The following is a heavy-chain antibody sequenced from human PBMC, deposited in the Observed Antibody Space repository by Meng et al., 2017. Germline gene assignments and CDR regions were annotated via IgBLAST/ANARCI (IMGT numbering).Heavy chain of an antibody. CDR2: IFSNDEK. V-gene: IGHV2-26*01. Sequence: ESLKISCAASGFTFSSYAMSWVRQAPGKALEWLAHIFSNDEKSYSTSLKSRLTISKDTSKSQVVLTMTNMDPVDTATYYCARIRGSQHNWFDPWGQGTLVTVSS. J-gene: IGHJ5*02. CDR3: ARIRGSQHNWFDP. CDR1: GFTFSSYA. D-gene: IGHD1-26*01.